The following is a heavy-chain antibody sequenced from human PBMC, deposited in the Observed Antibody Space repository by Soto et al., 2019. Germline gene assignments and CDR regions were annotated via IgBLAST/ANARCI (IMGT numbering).Heavy chain of an antibody. D-gene: IGHD6-13*01. Sequence: GGSLRLSCAASGFTVSSNYMSWVRQAPGKGLEWVSVIYSGGSTYYADSVKGRFTISRDNSKNTLYLQMNSLRAEDTAVYYCARAYSSSWFSYGMDVWGQGTTVTVSS. CDR3: ARAYSSSWFSYGMDV. CDR1: GFTVSSNY. CDR2: IYSGGST. J-gene: IGHJ6*02. V-gene: IGHV3-53*01.